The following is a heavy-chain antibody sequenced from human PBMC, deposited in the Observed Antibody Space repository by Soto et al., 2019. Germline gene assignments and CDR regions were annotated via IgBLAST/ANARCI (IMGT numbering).Heavy chain of an antibody. CDR3: ARTYCSSARCYSDY. Sequence: QVQLVQSGAEVKKPGASVKVSCKTSGYAFTSHSISWVRHAPGQGLEWMGWISAYNGNTNYAQKLQGRVTMTTDTPTSTAYMELRSLRSDDTAVYYCARTYCSSARCYSDYWGQGTLVTVSS. V-gene: IGHV1-18*04. CDR1: GYAFTSHS. J-gene: IGHJ4*02. CDR2: ISAYNGNT. D-gene: IGHD2-2*01.